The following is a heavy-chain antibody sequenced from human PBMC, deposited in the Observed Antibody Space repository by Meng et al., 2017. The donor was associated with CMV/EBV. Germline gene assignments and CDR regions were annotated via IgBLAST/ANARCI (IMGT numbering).Heavy chain of an antibody. V-gene: IGHV1-2*02. CDR3: ARAGRHISSWYSDYFDF. J-gene: IGHJ4*02. D-gene: IGHD6-13*01. CDR2: INPKSDGT. CDR1: YPFTDFY. Sequence: YPFTDFYILWVRQAPGRGLEWMGWINPKSDGTSYAQEFQGSVTMAGDTSISTAYMELGSLRSDDTAVYYCARAGRHISSWYSDYFDFWGQGPLVTVSS.